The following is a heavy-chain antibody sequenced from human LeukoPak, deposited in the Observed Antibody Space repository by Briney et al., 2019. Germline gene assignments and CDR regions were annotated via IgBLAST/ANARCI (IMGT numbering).Heavy chain of an antibody. CDR1: GYNFTTYG. Sequence: ASVKVSCKASGYNFTTYGLTWVRQAPGQGLEWMGWISTYNGHRNYAQKFQGRVTMTTDTSTRTAYMELKSLISDDTAVYYCARIGRASWYFDYWGQGTLVTVSS. V-gene: IGHV1-18*01. CDR2: ISTYNGHR. J-gene: IGHJ4*02. CDR3: ARIGRASWYFDY. D-gene: IGHD1-26*01.